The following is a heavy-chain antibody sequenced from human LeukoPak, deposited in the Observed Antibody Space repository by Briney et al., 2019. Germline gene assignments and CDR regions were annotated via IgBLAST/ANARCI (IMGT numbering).Heavy chain of an antibody. J-gene: IGHJ4*02. CDR2: INSDGSST. Sequence: PGGSLRLSCAASGFTFSSYWMHWVRQAPGKGLVWVSRINSDGSSTSYADSVKGRFTISRDDSKNTLYLQMNSLKTEDTAVYYCTTGVMITFGGVIVFDYWGQGTLVTVSS. CDR1: GFTFSSYW. CDR3: TTGVMITFGGVIVFDY. V-gene: IGHV3-74*01. D-gene: IGHD3-16*02.